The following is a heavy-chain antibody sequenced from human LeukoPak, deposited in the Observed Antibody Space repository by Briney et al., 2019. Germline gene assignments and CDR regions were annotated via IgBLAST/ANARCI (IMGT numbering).Heavy chain of an antibody. V-gene: IGHV4-34*01. Sequence: PSETLSLTCAVYGGSFSGYYWSWIRQPPGKGLEWIGEINHSGSTNYNPSLKSRVTISVDTSKNQFSLKLSSVTATDTAVYYCARGKEEEQQLVLGSYYFDYWGQGTLVTVSS. J-gene: IGHJ4*02. CDR2: INHSGST. CDR1: GGSFSGYY. D-gene: IGHD6-13*01. CDR3: ARGKEEEQQLVLGSYYFDY.